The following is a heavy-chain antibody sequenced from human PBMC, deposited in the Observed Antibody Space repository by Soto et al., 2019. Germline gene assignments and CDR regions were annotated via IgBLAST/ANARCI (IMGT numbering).Heavy chain of an antibody. J-gene: IGHJ1*01. Sequence: GGSLRLSCAASGFTFSSYGMHWVRQAPGKGLEWVAVICYGGSNKYYADSVKGRFTISRDNSKNTLYLQMNSLRAEDTAVYYCAKEAQWLVLIYFQHWGQGTLVTVSS. D-gene: IGHD6-19*01. V-gene: IGHV3-33*06. CDR3: AKEAQWLVLIYFQH. CDR1: GFTFSSYG. CDR2: ICYGGSNK.